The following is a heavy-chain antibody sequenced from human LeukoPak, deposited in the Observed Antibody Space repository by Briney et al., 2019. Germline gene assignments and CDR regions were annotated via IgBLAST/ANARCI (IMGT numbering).Heavy chain of an antibody. CDR2: IVTSGST. CDR3: ARGKGYSSGWYFDY. D-gene: IGHD6-19*01. V-gene: IGHV4-4*07. CDR1: GGSISGYY. J-gene: IGHJ4*02. Sequence: SETLSLTCTVSGGSISGYYWSWIRQPAGKGLEWIGCIVTSGSTNYNPSLKSRVTMSVDTSKSQFSLKLSSVIAADTAVYYCARGKGYSSGWYFDYWGQGTLVTVSS.